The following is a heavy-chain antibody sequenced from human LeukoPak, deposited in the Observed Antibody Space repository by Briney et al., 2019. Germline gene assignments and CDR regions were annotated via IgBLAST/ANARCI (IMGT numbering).Heavy chain of an antibody. D-gene: IGHD2-2*01. J-gene: IGHJ6*02. CDR1: GYTFTGYY. CDR2: INPNSGGT. Sequence: ASVKVSCKASGYTFTGYYMHWVRQAPGQGLERMGWINPNSGGTNYAQKFQGRVTMTRDTSISTAYMELSRLRSDDTAVYYCARELVVPAANYYGMDVWGQGTTVTVSS. CDR3: ARELVVPAANYYGMDV. V-gene: IGHV1-2*02.